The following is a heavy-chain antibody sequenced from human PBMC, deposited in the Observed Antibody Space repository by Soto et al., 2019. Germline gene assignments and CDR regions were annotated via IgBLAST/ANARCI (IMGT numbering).Heavy chain of an antibody. Sequence: SETLSLTCAVSGYSISSSNWWGWIRQPPGKGLEWIGYIYYSGTTYYNPSLKSRVTMSVDTSKNQFSLKLTSVTAVDTAVYYCTRVAYYGSGSYGRFDYWGQGTLVTVSS. V-gene: IGHV4-28*03. J-gene: IGHJ4*02. CDR2: IYYSGTT. CDR3: TRVAYYGSGSYGRFDY. CDR1: GYSISSSNW. D-gene: IGHD3-10*01.